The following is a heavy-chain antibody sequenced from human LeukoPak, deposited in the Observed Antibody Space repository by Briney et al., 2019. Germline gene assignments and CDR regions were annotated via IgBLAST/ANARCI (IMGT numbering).Heavy chain of an antibody. J-gene: IGHJ3*02. CDR1: GGSISSGGYY. V-gene: IGHV4-61*08. Sequence: SETLSLTCTVSGGSISSGGYYWSWIRQHPGKGLEWIGYIYYSGSTNYNPSLKSRVTISVDTSKNQFSLKLSSVAAADTAVYYCASFYCSSTSCYAFDIWGQGTMVTVSS. CDR2: IYYSGST. D-gene: IGHD2-2*01. CDR3: ASFYCSSTSCYAFDI.